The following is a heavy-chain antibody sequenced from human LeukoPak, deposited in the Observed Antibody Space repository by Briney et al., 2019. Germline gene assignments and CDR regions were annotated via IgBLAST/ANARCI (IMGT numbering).Heavy chain of an antibody. CDR1: GASISSTDYY. J-gene: IGHJ4*02. V-gene: IGHV4-39*01. D-gene: IGHD2-21*01. CDR3: ARQGVDIVVVEY. CDR2: MYYRGST. Sequence: PSETLSLTCTVSGASISSTDYYWGWIRKPPGKGLDWIGSMYYRGSTYYNPSLKSRVTISVDTSETQLSLKLSSVTAADTAVYYCARQGVDIVVVEYWGQGTLLTVSS.